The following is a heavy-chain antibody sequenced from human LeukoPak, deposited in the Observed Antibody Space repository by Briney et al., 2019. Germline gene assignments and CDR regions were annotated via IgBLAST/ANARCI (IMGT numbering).Heavy chain of an antibody. CDR1: GFTFSSYA. CDR3: ARDFPPYYDFWSGYYDY. CDR2: ISCDGSNK. D-gene: IGHD3-3*01. V-gene: IGHV3-30*04. Sequence: GRSLRLSCGASGFTFSSYAMHWVRQAPGKGLEWVAVISCDGSNKYYADSVKGRFTISRDNSKNTLYLQMNSLRAEDTAVYYCARDFPPYYDFWSGYYDYWGQGTLVTVSS. J-gene: IGHJ4*02.